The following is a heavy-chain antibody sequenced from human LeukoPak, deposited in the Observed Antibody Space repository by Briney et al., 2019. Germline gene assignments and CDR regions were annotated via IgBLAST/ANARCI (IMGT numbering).Heavy chain of an antibody. CDR2: IYPGDSDT. V-gene: IGHV5-51*01. Sequence: GESLKISCKGSGYTFANYWIGWVCQMPGKGLEFMGIIYPGDSDTRYGPSFQGQVTISADTSTSTAYLQWSSLKASDTAMYYCARHLSEYGEYTGEWQYWGQGTLVTVSS. J-gene: IGHJ4*02. CDR1: GYTFANYW. D-gene: IGHD4/OR15-4a*01. CDR3: ARHLSEYGEYTGEWQY.